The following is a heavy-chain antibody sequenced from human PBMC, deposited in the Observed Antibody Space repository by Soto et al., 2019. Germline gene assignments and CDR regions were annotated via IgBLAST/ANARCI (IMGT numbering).Heavy chain of an antibody. J-gene: IGHJ3*02. CDR1: GFTFSSYS. CDR3: AVTISSSAFDI. D-gene: IGHD5-12*01. Sequence: EVHLVESGGGLVKPGGSLRLSCAASGFTFSSYSMNWVRQAPGKGLEWVSSISSSSSYIYYADSVKGRFTISRDNAKNSLYLQMNRLRAEDTAVYYCAVTISSSAFDIWGQGTMVTVSS. V-gene: IGHV3-21*01. CDR2: ISSSSSYI.